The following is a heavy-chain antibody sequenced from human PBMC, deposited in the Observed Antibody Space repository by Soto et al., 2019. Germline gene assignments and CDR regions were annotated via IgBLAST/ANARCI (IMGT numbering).Heavy chain of an antibody. J-gene: IGHJ4*02. V-gene: IGHV4-59*01. Sequence: PSETLSLTCTVSGSSISSYYWGWIRQPPGKGLEWIGYIYYSGSTNYNPSLKSRVTISVDTSKNQFSLKLSSVTAADTAVYYCARGYYYGSGSYLFDYWGQGTLVTVSS. CDR1: GSSISSYY. D-gene: IGHD3-10*01. CDR2: IYYSGST. CDR3: ARGYYYGSGSYLFDY.